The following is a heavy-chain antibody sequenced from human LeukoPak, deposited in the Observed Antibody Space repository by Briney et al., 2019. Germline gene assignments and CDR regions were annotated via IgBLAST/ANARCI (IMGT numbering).Heavy chain of an antibody. D-gene: IGHD6-19*01. V-gene: IGHV3-23*01. CDR2: ISGSGGST. Sequence: GGSLRLSCAASGFTFSNYAMNWVRQAPGKGLEWVSGISGSGGSTYYADSVKGRFTISRGNSKNTLYLQMNSLRANDTAVYYCANSLGTLAGPSDYWGQGTLVTVSS. CDR3: ANSLGTLAGPSDY. CDR1: GFTFSNYA. J-gene: IGHJ4*02.